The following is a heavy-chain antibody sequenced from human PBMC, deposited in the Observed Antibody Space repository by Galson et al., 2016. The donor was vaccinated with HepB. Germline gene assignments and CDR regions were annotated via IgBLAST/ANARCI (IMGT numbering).Heavy chain of an antibody. CDR3: TRGALGTTRSSWFDP. J-gene: IGHJ5*02. CDR2: INAGNGNT. Sequence: SVKVSCKASGFAFSNYAIHWVRQAPGHRPEYMGWINAGNGNTFYSQKFEGRVTLTRDTSATAVYMYLTSLRSEDTAVYFCTRGALGTTRSSWFDPWGQGTLVTVSS. D-gene: IGHD1-1*01. CDR1: GFAFSNYA. V-gene: IGHV1-3*01.